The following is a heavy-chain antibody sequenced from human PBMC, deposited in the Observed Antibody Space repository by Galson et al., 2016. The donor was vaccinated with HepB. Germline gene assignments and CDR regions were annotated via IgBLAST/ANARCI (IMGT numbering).Heavy chain of an antibody. D-gene: IGHD4-17*01. CDR2: IYYNGIT. V-gene: IGHV4-39*01. J-gene: IGHJ4*02. Sequence: LSLTCTVSGGSISSSSYYWGWIRQPPGKGLEWIGTIYYNGITYYNPSLKSRVTIIGDTSKNQFSLRLSSVTAADTAVYYCARHESTVTTSFDYWGQGTLVTVSS. CDR3: ARHESTVTTSFDY. CDR1: GGSISSSSYY.